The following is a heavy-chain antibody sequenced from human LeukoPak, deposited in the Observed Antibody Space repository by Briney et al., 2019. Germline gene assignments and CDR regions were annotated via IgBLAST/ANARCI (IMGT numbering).Heavy chain of an antibody. D-gene: IGHD2-2*02. CDR2: IDPASGGT. CDR3: ARVPGPYTTSRFDF. V-gene: IGHV1-2*02. CDR1: GYTFSAHY. J-gene: IGHJ4*02. Sequence: ASVKVSCKTSGYTFSAHYLHWVRQAPGQRPEWVGRIDPASGGTHYAQKFQGRVTVTRDTSTTTTVDMELSGLRSDDTAVYYCARVPGPYTTSRFDFWGQGTLVTVSS.